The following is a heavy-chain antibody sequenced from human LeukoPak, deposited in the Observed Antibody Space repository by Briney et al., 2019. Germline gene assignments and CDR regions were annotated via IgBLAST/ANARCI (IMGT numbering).Heavy chain of an antibody. CDR2: ISGDGGST. Sequence: GGSLRLSCAASGFTFDDYAMHWVRQAPGKGLEWVSLISGDGGSTYYADSVKGRFTISRDNSKNSLYLQMNSLRNEDTALYYCAKDKLGSGSGGAEYFQHWGQGTLVTVSS. CDR1: GFTFDDYA. J-gene: IGHJ1*01. V-gene: IGHV3-43*02. CDR3: AKDKLGSGSGGAEYFQH. D-gene: IGHD6-19*01.